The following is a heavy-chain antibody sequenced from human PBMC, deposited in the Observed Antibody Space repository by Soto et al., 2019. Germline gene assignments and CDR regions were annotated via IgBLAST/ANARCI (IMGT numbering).Heavy chain of an antibody. CDR3: AREPHTSTTTVTNLYYFDY. J-gene: IGHJ4*02. D-gene: IGHD4-17*01. Sequence: SVKVSCKASGGTFSSYAISWVRQAPGQGLEWMGGIIPIFGTANYAQKFQGRVTITADKSTSTAYMELSSLRSEDTAVYYCAREPHTSTTTVTNLYYFDYWGQGTLVTVSS. CDR2: IIPIFGTA. CDR1: GGTFSSYA. V-gene: IGHV1-69*06.